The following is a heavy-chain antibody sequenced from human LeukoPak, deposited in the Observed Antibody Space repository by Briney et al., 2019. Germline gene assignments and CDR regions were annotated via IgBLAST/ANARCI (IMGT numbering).Heavy chain of an antibody. D-gene: IGHD6-19*01. J-gene: IGHJ6*03. CDR1: GYTFTSYY. CDR3: ARDQEGGSGWYFYYYYMDV. V-gene: IGHV1-46*01. CDR2: INPSGGST. Sequence: ASVKVSCKASGYTFTSYYMHWVRQAPGQGLEWMGIINPSGGSTSYAQKFQGRVTMTRDTSTSTVYMELRSLRSEDTAVYYCARDQEGGSGWYFYYYYMDVWGKGTTVTISS.